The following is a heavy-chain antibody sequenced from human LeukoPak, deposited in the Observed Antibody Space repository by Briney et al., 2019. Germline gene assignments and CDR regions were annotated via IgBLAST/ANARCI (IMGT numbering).Heavy chain of an antibody. D-gene: IGHD6-19*01. CDR1: GFSFTVYG. J-gene: IGHJ4*02. V-gene: IGHV3-21*01. CDR3: ARDGAGWSSDY. Sequence: PGGSLRLSCAASGFSFTVYGMNWVRQAPGKGLEWVSSISSTSTYIYYADSVKGRFTISRDNAKNSQYLQMNSLRAEDTAVYYCARDGAGWSSDYWGQGTLVTVSS. CDR2: ISSTSTYI.